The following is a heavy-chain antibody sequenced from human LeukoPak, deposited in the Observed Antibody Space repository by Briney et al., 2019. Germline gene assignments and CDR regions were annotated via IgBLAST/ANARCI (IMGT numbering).Heavy chain of an antibody. CDR1: GGSISSYY. J-gene: IGHJ3*02. V-gene: IGHV4-59*01. Sequence: PSETLTLTCTVSGGSISSYYWSWIRQPPGKGLEWIGYIYYSGITNYNPSLKTRVNISVDTSKNQFSLKLSSVTAEDTAVYYCARVVGGYCSSTSCYWARGAFDIWGQGTMVTVSS. D-gene: IGHD2-2*01. CDR2: IYYSGIT. CDR3: ARVVGGYCSSTSCYWARGAFDI.